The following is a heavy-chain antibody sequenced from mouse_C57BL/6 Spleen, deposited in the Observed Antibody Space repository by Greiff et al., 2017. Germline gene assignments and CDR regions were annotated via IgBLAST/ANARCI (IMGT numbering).Heavy chain of an antibody. CDR3: ARGDIYYGNYFDY. CDR2: IYPGDGDT. D-gene: IGHD2-1*01. CDR1: GYAFSSYW. V-gene: IGHV1-80*01. J-gene: IGHJ2*01. Sequence: VMLQQSGAELVKPGASVKISCKASGYAFSSYWMNWVKQRPGKGLEWIGQIYPGDGDTNYNGKFKGKATLTADKSSSTAYMQLSSLTSEDSAVYFCARGDIYYGNYFDYWGQGTTLTVSS.